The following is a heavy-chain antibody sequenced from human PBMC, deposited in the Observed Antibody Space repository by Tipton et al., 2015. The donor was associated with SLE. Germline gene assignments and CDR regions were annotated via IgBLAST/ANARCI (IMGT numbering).Heavy chain of an antibody. V-gene: IGHV1-18*01. D-gene: IGHD3-3*01. CDR1: GYTFTSYG. J-gene: IGHJ4*02. CDR3: ALWPITIFGVVAYY. Sequence: QSGPEVKKTGASVKVSCKAYGYTFTSYGISWMRQAPGKGLEWMGGISAYNGNTNYAQKLPGRVTMTTDTSTSTAYMELRSLRSDDTAVYYCALWPITIFGVVAYYWGQGTLVTASS. CDR2: ISAYNGNT.